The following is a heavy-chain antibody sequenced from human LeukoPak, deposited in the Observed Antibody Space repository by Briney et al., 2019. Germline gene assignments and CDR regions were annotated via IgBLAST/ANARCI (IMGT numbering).Heavy chain of an antibody. CDR3: ARRPFFYGSGSPDAFDI. J-gene: IGHJ3*02. V-gene: IGHV1-2*05. D-gene: IGHD3-10*01. CDR1: GYTFTSYD. Sequence: GASVKVSCKASGYTFTSYDINWVRQATGQGLEWMGRINPNSGGTNYAQKFQGRVTMTRDTSISTAYMELSRLRSDDTVVYYCARRPFFYGSGSPDAFDIWGQGTMVTVSS. CDR2: INPNSGGT.